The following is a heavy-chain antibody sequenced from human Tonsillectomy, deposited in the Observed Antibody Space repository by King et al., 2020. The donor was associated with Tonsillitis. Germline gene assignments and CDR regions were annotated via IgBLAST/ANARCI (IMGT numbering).Heavy chain of an antibody. CDR3: ARAGYSSSWRYYYMDV. CDR1: GGSISSYY. V-gene: IGHV4-59*01. Sequence: QLQESGPGLVKPSETLSLTCTVSGGSISSYYWSWIRQPPGKGLEWIGYIYYSWSTNYNPSLKSRVTISVDTSKNQFSLKLSSVTAADTAVYYCARAGYSSSWRYYYMDVWGKGTTVTVSS. J-gene: IGHJ6*03. CDR2: IYYSWST. D-gene: IGHD6-13*01.